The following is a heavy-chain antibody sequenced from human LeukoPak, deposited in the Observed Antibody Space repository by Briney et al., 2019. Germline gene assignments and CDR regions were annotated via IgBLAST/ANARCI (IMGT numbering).Heavy chain of an antibody. Sequence: SETLSLTCAVYGGSFSGYYWSWIRQPPGKGLEWIGEINHSGSTNYNPSLKSRVTISVDTSKNQFSLKLSSVTAADTAVYYCARWANYYGSGSQSNWLDPWGQGTLVTVSS. CDR1: GGSFSGYY. V-gene: IGHV4-34*01. J-gene: IGHJ5*02. D-gene: IGHD3-10*01. CDR2: INHSGST. CDR3: ARWANYYGSGSQSNWLDP.